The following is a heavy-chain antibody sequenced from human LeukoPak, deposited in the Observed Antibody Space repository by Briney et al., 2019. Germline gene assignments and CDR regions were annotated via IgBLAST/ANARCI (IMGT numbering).Heavy chain of an antibody. V-gene: IGHV3-30-3*01. CDR3: ARGRSRERAYGMDV. CDR2: ISYDGTNK. Sequence: PGGSLRLSCAASGFTFNSYEMHWVRQAPGKGLEWVAVISYDGTNKYYADFVKGRFTLSRDNSKNTVHLQMNSLRAEDTAVYYCARGRSRERAYGMDVWGPGTTVTVSS. D-gene: IGHD6-6*01. J-gene: IGHJ6*02. CDR1: GFTFNSYE.